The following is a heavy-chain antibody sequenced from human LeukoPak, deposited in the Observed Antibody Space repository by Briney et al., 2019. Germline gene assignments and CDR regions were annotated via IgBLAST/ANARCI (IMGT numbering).Heavy chain of an antibody. Sequence: ASVKVSCRAPGFTFTSYGFSWVRQAPGQGFEWMGWISGYGGNTNSAQKLQGRVTMATDTSTSTVYMELRSLRSDDTAVYYCARNGRGGSGSYFDFWGQGTLVTVSS. CDR3: ARNGRGGSGSYFDF. J-gene: IGHJ5*01. V-gene: IGHV1-18*01. CDR1: GFTFTSYG. D-gene: IGHD3-10*01. CDR2: ISGYGGNT.